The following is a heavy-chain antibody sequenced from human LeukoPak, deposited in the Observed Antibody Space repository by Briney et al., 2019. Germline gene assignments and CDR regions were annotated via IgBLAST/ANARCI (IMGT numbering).Heavy chain of an antibody. Sequence: SETLSLTCTVSGGSISSSSYYWGWIRQPPGKGLEWIGSIYYSGSTYYNPSLKSRVTISVDTSKNQFSLKLSSVTATDTAVYYCARQEIAAAPTVFDYWGQGTLVTVSS. CDR3: ARQEIAAAPTVFDY. V-gene: IGHV4-39*01. D-gene: IGHD6-13*01. CDR2: IYYSGST. CDR1: GGSISSSSYY. J-gene: IGHJ4*02.